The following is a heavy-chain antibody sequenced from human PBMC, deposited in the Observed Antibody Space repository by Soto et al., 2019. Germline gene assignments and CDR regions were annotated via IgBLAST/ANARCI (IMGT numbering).Heavy chain of an antibody. CDR2: IYPGDSDT. J-gene: IGHJ6*02. Sequence: PGESLKISCKGSGYSFTSYWIGWVRQMPGKGLEWMGTIYPGDSDTRYSPSFQGQVTISADKSISTAYLQWSSLKASDTAMYYCASGSSYYYYGMDVWGQGTTVTVSS. CDR3: ASGSSYYYYGMDV. CDR1: GYSFTSYW. D-gene: IGHD3-10*01. V-gene: IGHV5-51*01.